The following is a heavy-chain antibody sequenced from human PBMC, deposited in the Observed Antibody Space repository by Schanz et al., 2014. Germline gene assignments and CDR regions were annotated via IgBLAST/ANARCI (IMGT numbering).Heavy chain of an antibody. Sequence: EVQLLESGGGLVQPGGSLRLSCAASGFTFSSYAMSWVRQAPGKGLEWVSALSGSGGSTYYADSVKGRFTISRDNSKNTLYLQVTSLRTEDTAVYYCPREEGWGIAAAGPKHYYCGMDVWGQGTTVTVSS. V-gene: IGHV3-23*01. D-gene: IGHD6-13*01. CDR3: PREEGWGIAAAGPKHYYCGMDV. J-gene: IGHJ6*02. CDR2: LSGSGGST. CDR1: GFTFSSYA.